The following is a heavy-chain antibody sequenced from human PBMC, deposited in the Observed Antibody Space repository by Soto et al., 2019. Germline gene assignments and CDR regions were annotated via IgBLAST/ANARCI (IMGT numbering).Heavy chain of an antibody. CDR1: GYTFIGYY. D-gene: IGHD6-13*01. CDR2: VNPHTCGT. V-gene: IGHV1-2*02. Sequence: QVQLVQSGAEVKKPGASVTVSCKTAGYTFIGYYLNWVRQAPGQGLEWMGWVNPHTCGTHYAQKFDGRVTMTRVTSTYTAYMELSGLKFDNTANYFCAMVMAYEQQLVPFDYWGQGTLVTVSS. CDR3: AMVMAYEQQLVPFDY. J-gene: IGHJ4*02.